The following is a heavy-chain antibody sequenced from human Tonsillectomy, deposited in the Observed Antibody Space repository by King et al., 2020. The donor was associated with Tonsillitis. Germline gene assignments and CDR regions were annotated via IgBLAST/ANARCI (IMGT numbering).Heavy chain of an antibody. CDR2: IIPIFWAT. Sequence: VQLVQSGAEVKKPGSSLKVSCKASGGTFNNYGISWVRQAPGQVLEWMGGIIPIFWATNSAQSFQGRVTITADESTSAAYMELSSLRSDDTAVYYCARRGIINYGMDVWGQGTTVIVSS. CDR3: ARRGIINYGMDV. V-gene: IGHV1-69*01. J-gene: IGHJ6*02. CDR1: GGTFNNYG. D-gene: IGHD2-15*01.